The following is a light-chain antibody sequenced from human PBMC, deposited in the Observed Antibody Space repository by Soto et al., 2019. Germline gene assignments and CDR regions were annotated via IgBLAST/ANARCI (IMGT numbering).Light chain of an antibody. V-gene: IGKV1-9*01. Sequence: IQLTQSPSSLSASVGDRVTITCRASQGISSYLAWYQQKPGKAPKLLIYAASTLQSGVPSRFSGSGSGTDFTLTIASLQPEDFSTYCQQYHNWWTFGQGTKVDIK. J-gene: IGKJ1*01. CDR2: AAS. CDR1: QGISSY. CDR3: QYHNWWT.